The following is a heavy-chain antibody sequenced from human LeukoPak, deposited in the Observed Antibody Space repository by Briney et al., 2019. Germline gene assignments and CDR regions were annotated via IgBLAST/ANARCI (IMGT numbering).Heavy chain of an antibody. CDR2: ISGDGVST. CDR3: ARESGQFDY. V-gene: IGHV3-43*02. Sequence: GGSLRLSCAASGVTFSSYSMKWVRQAPGKGLAWVSLISGDGVSTFYADSVKGRFSISRDNSKNSLSLEMNSLRTEDTAMYYCARESGQFDYWGQGTLVAVSS. CDR1: GVTFSSYS. J-gene: IGHJ4*02.